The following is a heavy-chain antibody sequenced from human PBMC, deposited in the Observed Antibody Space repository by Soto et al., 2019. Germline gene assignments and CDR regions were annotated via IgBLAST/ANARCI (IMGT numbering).Heavy chain of an antibody. D-gene: IGHD3-9*01. Sequence: QVQLVQSGAEVKKPGASVKVSCKASGYTFTSYGISWVRQAPGQGLEWMGWISAYNGNTNYAQKLQGRVTMTTDTSTSTAYMELGSLRSDDTAVYYWARDTYYDILTGYQTFDYWGQGTLVTVSS. CDR1: GYTFTSYG. J-gene: IGHJ4*02. CDR2: ISAYNGNT. V-gene: IGHV1-18*01. CDR3: ARDTYYDILTGYQTFDY.